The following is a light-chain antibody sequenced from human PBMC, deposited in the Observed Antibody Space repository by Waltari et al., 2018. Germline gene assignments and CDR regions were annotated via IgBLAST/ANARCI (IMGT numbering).Light chain of an antibody. CDR2: DAS. J-gene: IGKJ2*01. Sequence: DIQMTQSPSSLSASVGDRVTITCQASQDISKSLNWYQQKPGKAPNLLIYDASNLEAGVPSRVSGSGSGTDFTCTITSLQPEDIATYYCQQFDSLPYTFGPGTKLEIK. CDR3: QQFDSLPYT. CDR1: QDISKS. V-gene: IGKV1-33*01.